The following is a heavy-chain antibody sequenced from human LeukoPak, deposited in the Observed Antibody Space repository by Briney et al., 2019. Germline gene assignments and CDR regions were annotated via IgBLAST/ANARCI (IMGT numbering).Heavy chain of an antibody. CDR2: ISYDGSNK. CDR1: GFTFSSYA. V-gene: IGHV3-30*04. J-gene: IGHJ4*02. D-gene: IGHD2-15*01. Sequence: GGSLRLSCAASGFTFSSYAMHWVRQAPGKGLEWVAVISYDGSNKYYADSVRGRFTISRDNSKSTLCLQMNSLRAEDTAVYYCAKQLGYCSDGSCYFPYWGQGTLVTVSS. CDR3: AKQLGYCSDGSCYFPY.